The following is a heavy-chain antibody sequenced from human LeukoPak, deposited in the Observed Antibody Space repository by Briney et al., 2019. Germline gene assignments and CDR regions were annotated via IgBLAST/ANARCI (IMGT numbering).Heavy chain of an antibody. D-gene: IGHD6-13*01. J-gene: IGHJ4*02. CDR2: IYYSGTT. CDR3: AAKNWTTAGKGNFHY. CDR1: GDSTSAFY. V-gene: IGHV4-59*08. Sequence: SETLSLTCTVSGDSTSAFYWSWIRQPPGKGLEWIGHIYYSGTTNYNPSLKSRVTISADTSSNQFSLRLSSVTAADTAVYYCAAKNWTTAGKGNFHYWGQGTLVTVSS.